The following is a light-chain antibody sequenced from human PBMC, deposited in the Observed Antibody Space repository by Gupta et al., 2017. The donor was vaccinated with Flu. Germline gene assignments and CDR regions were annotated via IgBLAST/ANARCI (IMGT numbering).Light chain of an antibody. CDR3: LQHKNCPFT. J-gene: IGKJ3*01. CDR2: AAS. V-gene: IGKV1-17*01. Sequence: DIQMTQSPSPLSASVGDRVTITCRASQDIGDDLGWYQQKPGKAPRRLIYAASTLKSEVPSRFSGSGYGTEFTLTISSRQPEDFATYYCLQHKNCPFTFGHGTKVDSK. CDR1: QDIGDD.